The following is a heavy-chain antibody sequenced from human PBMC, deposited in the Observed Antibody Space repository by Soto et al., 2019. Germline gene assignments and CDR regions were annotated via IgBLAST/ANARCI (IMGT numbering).Heavy chain of an antibody. J-gene: IGHJ4*02. CDR3: VPGSSGTRGEDS. V-gene: IGHV3-21*04. D-gene: IGHD3-10*01. Sequence: PGGSLRLSCAASGFTFSSYSMNWVRQAPGKGLEWVSSISSSSSYIYYADSVKGRFTISRDNSKNTLYLQLNNLRVEDTAVYYCVPGSSGTRGEDSWGPGVVVTVSS. CDR1: GFTFSSYS. CDR2: ISSSSSYI.